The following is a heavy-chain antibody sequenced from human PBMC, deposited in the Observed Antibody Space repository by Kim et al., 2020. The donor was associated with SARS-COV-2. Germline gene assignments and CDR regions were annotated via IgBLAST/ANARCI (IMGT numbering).Heavy chain of an antibody. CDR3: AKGGGTVVTPGFDY. V-gene: IGHV3-23*01. D-gene: IGHD2-15*01. J-gene: IGHJ4*02. Sequence: YADSVKGQFTISRDNSKNTVYLQMSSLRAEDTAVYHCAKGGGTVVTPGFDYGGQGTLVTVSS.